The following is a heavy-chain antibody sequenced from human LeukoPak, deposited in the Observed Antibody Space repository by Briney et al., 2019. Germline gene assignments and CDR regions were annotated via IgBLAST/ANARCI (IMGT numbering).Heavy chain of an antibody. Sequence: SGPTLVKPTQTLTLTCTFSGFSLRTSGVGVGWIRQPPGKALEWLALIYWNDDKRYSPSLKSRLSIAKDTSKNQVVLTMTNVDPVDTATYYVACVDTSMITVAFHYWGQGTLVTVSS. D-gene: IGHD5-18*01. CDR3: ACVDTSMITVAFHY. V-gene: IGHV2-5*01. CDR1: GFSLRTSGVG. CDR2: IYWNDDK. J-gene: IGHJ4*02.